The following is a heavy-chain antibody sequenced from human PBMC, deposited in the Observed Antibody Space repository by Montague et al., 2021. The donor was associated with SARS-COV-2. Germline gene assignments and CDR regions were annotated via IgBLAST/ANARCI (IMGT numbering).Heavy chain of an antibody. V-gene: IGHV4-59*01. CDR3: ARAPIYRSSWYAYFDY. Sequence: SETLSLTCTVSGDSMNNYYWSWIRQPPGKGLEWVGYINYSGSNHYNPSLQSRVTLSRDTSKNQFYLRLTSVTAADTAMYFCARAPIYRSSWYAYFDYWGQGTLVTVSS. J-gene: IGHJ4*02. D-gene: IGHD6-13*01. CDR2: INYSGSN. CDR1: GDSMNNYY.